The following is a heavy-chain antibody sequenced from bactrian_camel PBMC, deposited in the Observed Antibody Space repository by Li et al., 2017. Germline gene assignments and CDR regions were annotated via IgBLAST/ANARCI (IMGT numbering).Heavy chain of an antibody. V-gene: IGHV3S6*01. CDR1: GFTFSNYC. CDR2: IYTDGRSP. J-gene: IGHJ6*01. D-gene: IGHD6*01. Sequence: HVQLVESGGGSVQPGGSLRLSCTASGFTFSNYCMTWVRQAPGKGLEWVSDIYTDGRSPDYADPVKGRFTISRDNAKNTLYLQMNSLKTEDTAVYYCATGRVESWGSSHLELIGYWGQGTQVTVS. CDR3: ATGRVESWGSSHLELIGY.